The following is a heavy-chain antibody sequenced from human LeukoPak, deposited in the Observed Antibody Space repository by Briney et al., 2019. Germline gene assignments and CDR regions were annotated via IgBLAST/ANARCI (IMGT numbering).Heavy chain of an antibody. V-gene: IGHV1-69*04. J-gene: IGHJ4*02. Sequence: ASVKVSCKASGGTFSSYAISWVRQAPGQGLEWMGRIIPILGIANYAQKFQGRVTITTDESTSTAYMELSSLRSEDTAVYYCARQYDSSLGYFDYWGQGTLVTVSS. CDR2: IIPILGIA. D-gene: IGHD3-22*01. CDR1: GGTFSSYA. CDR3: ARQYDSSLGYFDY.